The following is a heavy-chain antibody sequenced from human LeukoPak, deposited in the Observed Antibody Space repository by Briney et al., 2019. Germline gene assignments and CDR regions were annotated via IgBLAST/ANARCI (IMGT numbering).Heavy chain of an antibody. CDR3: ASLCSGGSCYSWSLDY. V-gene: IGHV4-31*03. Sequence: PSQTLSLTCTVSGGSISGGGYYWSWIRQHPGKGLEWIGYIYYSGSTYYNPSLKSRVTISVDTSKNQFSLKLSSVTAADTAVYYCASLCSGGSCYSWSLDYWGQGTLVTVSS. D-gene: IGHD2-15*01. J-gene: IGHJ4*02. CDR1: GGSISGGGYY. CDR2: IYYSGST.